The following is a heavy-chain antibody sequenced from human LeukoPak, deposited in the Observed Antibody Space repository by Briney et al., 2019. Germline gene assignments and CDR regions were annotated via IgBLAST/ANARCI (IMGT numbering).Heavy chain of an antibody. CDR2: IYYSGST. Sequence: SQTLSLTCTVSGGSISSGDYYWSWLRQPPGKGLEWIGYIYYSGSTYYNPSLKSRVTISVDTSKNQFSLKLSSVTAADTAVYYCARGRGGSGSYYYFDYWGQGTLVTVSS. CDR1: GGSISSGDYY. D-gene: IGHD3-10*01. J-gene: IGHJ4*02. CDR3: ARGRGGSGSYYYFDY. V-gene: IGHV4-30-4*01.